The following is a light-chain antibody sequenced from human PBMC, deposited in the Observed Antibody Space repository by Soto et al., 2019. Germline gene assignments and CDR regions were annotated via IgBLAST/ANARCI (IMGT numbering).Light chain of an antibody. Sequence: EIVLTQSPGTLSLSPGERATLSCRASQSVSSRYLAWYQQKPGQAPRLLIYGASSRATGIPDRFSGSGSGTDFTLTVSRLDPEDFAVYFCQYFDFGDSRWPFGQGTKVEIK. J-gene: IGKJ1*01. CDR3: QYFDFGDSRWP. CDR2: GAS. V-gene: IGKV3-20*01. CDR1: QSVSSRY.